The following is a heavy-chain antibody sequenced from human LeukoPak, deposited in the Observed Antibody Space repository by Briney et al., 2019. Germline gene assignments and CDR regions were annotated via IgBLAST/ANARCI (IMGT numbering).Heavy chain of an antibody. V-gene: IGHV3-21*01. CDR2: ISSSSSYI. J-gene: IGHJ6*03. Sequence: GGSLRLSCAASGFTFSSCSMNWVRQAPGKGLEWVSSISSSSSYIYYADSVKGRFTISRDNAKNSLYLQMNSLRAEDTAVYYCAREEGYSGSYDDDYYYYMDVWGKGTTVTVSS. CDR3: AREEGYSGSYDDDYYYYMDV. CDR1: GFTFSSCS. D-gene: IGHD1-26*01.